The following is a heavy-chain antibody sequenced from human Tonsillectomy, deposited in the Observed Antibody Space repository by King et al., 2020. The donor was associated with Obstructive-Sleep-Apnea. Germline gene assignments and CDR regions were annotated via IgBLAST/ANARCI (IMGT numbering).Heavy chain of an antibody. D-gene: IGHD5-18*01. CDR3: ARITGDLVTAMVKDYYHYYGMDV. CDR1: GFTFSSYS. CDR2: ISSSSSYI. Sequence: VQLVESGGGLVKPGGSLRLSCAASGFTFSSYSMNWVRQAPGKGLEWVSSISSSSSYIYYADSVKGRFTISRDNAKNSLYLQMNSLRAEDTEVYYCARITGDLVTAMVKDYYHYYGMDVWGQGTTVTVSS. V-gene: IGHV3-21*01. J-gene: IGHJ6*02.